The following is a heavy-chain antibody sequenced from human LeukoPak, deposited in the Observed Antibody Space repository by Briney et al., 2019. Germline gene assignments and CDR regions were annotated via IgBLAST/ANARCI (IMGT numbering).Heavy chain of an antibody. D-gene: IGHD3-10*01. CDR1: GGSISSNSYY. CDR3: ARTRYYYNSRSYGAPYYFDY. V-gene: IGHV4-39*01. CDR2: IYYSGST. Sequence: SETLSLTCAVSGGSISSNSYYWGWIRQPPGKGLEWVGSIYYSGSTYYNPSLKSRVTISVDTSKNQFSLKLSSVTAADTAVYYCARTRYYYNSRSYGAPYYFDYWGQGTLVTVSS. J-gene: IGHJ4*02.